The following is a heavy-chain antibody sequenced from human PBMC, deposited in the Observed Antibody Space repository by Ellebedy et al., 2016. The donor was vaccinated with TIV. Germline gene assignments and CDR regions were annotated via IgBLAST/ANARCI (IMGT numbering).Heavy chain of an antibody. Sequence: GESLKISCAASGFTFSIYGMHWVHQAPGKGLEWVAVIWYDGTNKYYADSVKGRFSVSRDNANNTMYLQMNSLRAEDTAVYYCAKDGGELDVVVVGATPTGTADFDYWGQGTLVTVSS. CDR2: IWYDGTNK. D-gene: IGHD2-15*01. J-gene: IGHJ4*02. CDR3: AKDGGELDVVVVGATPTGTADFDY. V-gene: IGHV3-33*06. CDR1: GFTFSIYG.